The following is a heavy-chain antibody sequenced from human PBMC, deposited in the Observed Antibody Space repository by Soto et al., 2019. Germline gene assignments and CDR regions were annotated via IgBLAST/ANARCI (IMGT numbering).Heavy chain of an antibody. D-gene: IGHD2-2*01. CDR2: ISDSGATS. CDR3: SSVTYCYVSGGNPPVGY. Sequence: GGSLRLSCVASGFSLSSHAVSWVRQTPEKGLEWVSSISDSGATSSYADFVKGRFTVSRDNSRNTLYLQMDSLRAEDTAVYYCSSVTYCYVSGGNPPVGYWGQGTVVTVSS. V-gene: IGHV3-23*01. CDR1: GFSLSSHA. J-gene: IGHJ4*02.